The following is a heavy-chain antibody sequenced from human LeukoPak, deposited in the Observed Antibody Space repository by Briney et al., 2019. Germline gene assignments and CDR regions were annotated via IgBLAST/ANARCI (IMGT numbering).Heavy chain of an antibody. CDR3: ARDRGRRDDY. Sequence: GGSLRLSCAASGFTFSSYWMTWVRQAPGKGLEWVANINENGSEKHYVDSVKGRFTVSRDNAENSLYLQMNSLGAEDTAVYYCARDRGRRDDYWGQGTLVTVSS. J-gene: IGHJ4*02. CDR2: INENGSEK. D-gene: IGHD5-12*01. V-gene: IGHV3-7*03. CDR1: GFTFSSYW.